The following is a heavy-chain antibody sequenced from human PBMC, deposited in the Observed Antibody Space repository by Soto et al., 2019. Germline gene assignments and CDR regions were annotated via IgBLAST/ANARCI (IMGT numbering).Heavy chain of an antibody. CDR1: GFTFRSHG. J-gene: IGHJ4*02. CDR2: ISNDGRSK. V-gene: IGHV3-30*18. Sequence: QVQLVESGGGVVQPGTSLRLSCAASGFTFRSHGMHWVRQVPGKGLEWVAAISNDGRSKYYADSVKGRFSISRDNSENTVYLQMNSLRVEDTAMYYCAKQYEFGGLEDYWGQGTLVTVSS. CDR3: AKQYEFGGLEDY. D-gene: IGHD3-3*01.